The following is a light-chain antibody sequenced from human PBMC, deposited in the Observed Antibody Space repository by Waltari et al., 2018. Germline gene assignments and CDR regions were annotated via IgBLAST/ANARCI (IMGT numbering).Light chain of an antibody. J-gene: IGLJ2*01. CDR2: EVS. CDR1: SSAVGSYNL. CDR3: CSYAGSDTFVV. V-gene: IGLV2-23*02. Sequence: QSALTQPASVSGSPGQSTTIPCTGPSSAVGSYNLFSWYQPHPDKAPKLIIYEVSNRPSGVSDRFSGSKSGNTASLTISGLQAEDEADYYCCSYAGSDTFVVLGGGTKLTVL.